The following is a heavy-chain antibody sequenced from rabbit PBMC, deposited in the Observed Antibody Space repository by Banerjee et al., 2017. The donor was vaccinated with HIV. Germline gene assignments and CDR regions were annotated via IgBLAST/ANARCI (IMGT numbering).Heavy chain of an antibody. Sequence: QSLEESGGGLVPPGASLTLTCTASGFSFTKSMCWVRQAPGKGPEWIGCIDTESSGSTYYASWAKGRFTISKTSSTTVTLQMTSLTAADTATYFCAGSSSTLIALALWGPGTLVTVS. CDR1: GFSFTKS. D-gene: IGHD1-1*01. J-gene: IGHJ4*01. CDR3: AGSSSTLIALAL. V-gene: IGHV1S40*01. CDR2: IDTESSGST.